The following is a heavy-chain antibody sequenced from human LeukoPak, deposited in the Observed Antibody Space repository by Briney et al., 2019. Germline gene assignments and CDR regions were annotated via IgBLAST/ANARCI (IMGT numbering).Heavy chain of an antibody. V-gene: IGHV1-2*02. CDR2: INPNSGGT. CDR1: GHTFTGYY. Sequence: ASVKVSCKASGHTFTGYYMHWVRQAPGQGLEWMGWINPNSGGTNYAQKFQGRVTMTRDTSISTAYMELSRLRSDDTAVYYCARGSSVGNSVDYWGQGTLVTVSS. CDR3: ARGSSVGNSVDY. D-gene: IGHD4-23*01. J-gene: IGHJ4*02.